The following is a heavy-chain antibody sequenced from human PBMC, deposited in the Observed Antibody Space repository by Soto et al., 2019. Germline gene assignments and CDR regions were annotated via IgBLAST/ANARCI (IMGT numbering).Heavy chain of an antibody. Sequence: PGGSLRLSCAASGFTFSSYWMSWVRQAPGKGLEWVANIKQDGSEKYYVDSVKGRFTISRDNAKNSLYLQMNSLRAEDTAVYYCARETRNYYDSSGNDAFDIWGQGTMVTVS. CDR1: GFTFSSYW. CDR3: ARETRNYYDSSGNDAFDI. V-gene: IGHV3-7*01. J-gene: IGHJ3*02. D-gene: IGHD3-22*01. CDR2: IKQDGSEK.